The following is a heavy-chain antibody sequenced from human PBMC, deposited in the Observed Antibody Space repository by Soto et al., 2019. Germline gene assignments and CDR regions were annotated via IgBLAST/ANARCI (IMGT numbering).Heavy chain of an antibody. CDR3: ASRVPNPRWAERWFDP. J-gene: IGHJ5*02. Sequence: QVQLQESGPGLVKPSGTLSLTCAVSGGSISSSNWWSWVRQPPGKGLEWIGEIYHSGSTNYNPSLQSLVTISVDTSKNQFSLKLSSVTAADTAVYYCASRVPNPRWAERWFDPWGQGTLVTVSS. CDR1: GGSISSSNW. D-gene: IGHD1-26*01. CDR2: IYHSGST. V-gene: IGHV4-4*02.